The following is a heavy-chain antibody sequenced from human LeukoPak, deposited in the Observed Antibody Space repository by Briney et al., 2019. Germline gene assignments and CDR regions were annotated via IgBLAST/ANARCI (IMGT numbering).Heavy chain of an antibody. J-gene: IGHJ5*02. CDR3: ARDWAYGSGSYYTAKKGNWFDP. D-gene: IGHD3-10*01. V-gene: IGHV1-18*01. Sequence: GASVKVSCKASGYTFTSYGISWVRQAPGQGLEWMGWISAYNGNTNYAQKLQGRVTMTTDTSTSTAYMELRSLRSDDTAVYYCARDWAYGSGSYYTAKKGNWFDPWGQGTLVTVSS. CDR1: GYTFTSYG. CDR2: ISAYNGNT.